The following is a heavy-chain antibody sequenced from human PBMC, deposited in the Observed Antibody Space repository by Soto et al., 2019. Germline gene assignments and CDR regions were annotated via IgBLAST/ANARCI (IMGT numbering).Heavy chain of an antibody. Sequence: SETLSLTCTVSGGSISSGDYYWSWIRQPPGKGLEWIGYIYYSGSTYYNPSLKSRVTISVDASKNQFSLKLSSVTAADTAVYYCARVRIQRLYYFDYWGQGTLVTVSS. D-gene: IGHD5-18*01. V-gene: IGHV4-30-4*01. CDR2: IYYSGST. CDR3: ARVRIQRLYYFDY. J-gene: IGHJ4*02. CDR1: GGSISSGDYY.